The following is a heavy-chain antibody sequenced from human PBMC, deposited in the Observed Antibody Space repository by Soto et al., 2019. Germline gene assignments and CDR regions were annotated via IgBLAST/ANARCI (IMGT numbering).Heavy chain of an antibody. V-gene: IGHV4-39*01. J-gene: IGHJ4*02. CDR1: GGSTSSSSYY. D-gene: IGHD6-19*01. Sequence: QLQLQELGPGLVKPSETLSLTCTVSGGSTSSSSYYWGWVRQPPGKGLEWIGSVYYSGTTYHNPSLKSRVTISVDTSKNQFSLTLRSATAADTAVYYCARLPVSVAGTADIDYWGQGTLVTVSS. CDR2: VYYSGTT. CDR3: ARLPVSVAGTADIDY.